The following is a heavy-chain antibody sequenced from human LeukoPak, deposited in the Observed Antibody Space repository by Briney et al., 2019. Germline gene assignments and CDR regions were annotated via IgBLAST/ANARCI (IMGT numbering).Heavy chain of an antibody. CDR1: GGSISSYY. CDR3: ARVGGTNYYYYGMDV. V-gene: IGHV4-59*01. J-gene: IGHJ6*02. CDR2: IYDSGST. D-gene: IGHD2-2*01. Sequence: SETLSLTCTVSGGSISSYYWSWIRQPPGKGLEWIGYIYDSGSTKYNPSLKSRVTISVDTSKNQFSLKLSSVTAADTAVYYCARVGGTNYYYYGMDVWGQGTTVTVSS.